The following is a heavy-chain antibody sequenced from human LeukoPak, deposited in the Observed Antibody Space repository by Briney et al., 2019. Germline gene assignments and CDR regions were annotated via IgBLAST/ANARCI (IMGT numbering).Heavy chain of an antibody. CDR2: ISAYNDHT. J-gene: IGHJ4*02. D-gene: IGHD4-17*01. V-gene: IGHV1-18*01. Sequence: GASVKVSCKASGYTFTNYGISWVRQAPGQGLEWMGWISAYNDHTNYAQKLQGRVTMTTDTSTNTAYMELRSLRSDDTAVYYCARDPVPTVTKALDYWGQGTLVTVSS. CDR1: GYTFTNYG. CDR3: ARDPVPTVTKALDY.